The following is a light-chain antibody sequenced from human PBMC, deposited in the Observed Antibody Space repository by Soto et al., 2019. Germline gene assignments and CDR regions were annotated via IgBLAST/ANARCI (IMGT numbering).Light chain of an antibody. V-gene: IGLV2-23*01. Sequence: QSALTQPASVSGSPGQSITISCTGTSSDVGRYNLVSWYQQHPGKAPKLMIYEGSTRPSGVSTRFSGSKSGNTASLTISGLQAEDEADYYCCSYAGSSTLVFGGGTQLPVL. CDR3: CSYAGSSTLV. CDR2: EGS. J-gene: IGLJ2*01. CDR1: SSDVGRYNL.